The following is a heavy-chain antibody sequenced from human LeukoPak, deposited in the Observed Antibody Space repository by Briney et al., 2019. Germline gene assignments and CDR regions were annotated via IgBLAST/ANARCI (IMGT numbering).Heavy chain of an antibody. CDR3: ARDRGDYYFDY. D-gene: IGHD3-10*01. V-gene: IGHV3-48*01. CDR1: GFTFSSYS. Sequence: GGSLRLSCAASGFTFSSYSMNWVRQAPGKGLEWVSYISSSGRTIYYADSVKGRFTISRDNAKNSLYPQMNSLRAEDTAVYYCARDRGDYYFDYWGQGTLVTVSS. CDR2: ISSSGRTI. J-gene: IGHJ4*02.